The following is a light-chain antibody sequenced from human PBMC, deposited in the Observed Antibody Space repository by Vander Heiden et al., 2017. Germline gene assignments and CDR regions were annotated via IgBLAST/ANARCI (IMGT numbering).Light chain of an antibody. Sequence: DIQMTHSPSSLSASVADRVAITCQGSQDISNYLNGYQQKPGRAPQLLIYDASNLETGVPSRCSGSGSGTDFTFPISSLQPEDIATYYCQQYDNLPSITFGQGTRLEIK. CDR1: QDISNY. CDR2: DAS. CDR3: QQYDNLPSIT. J-gene: IGKJ5*01. V-gene: IGKV1-33*01.